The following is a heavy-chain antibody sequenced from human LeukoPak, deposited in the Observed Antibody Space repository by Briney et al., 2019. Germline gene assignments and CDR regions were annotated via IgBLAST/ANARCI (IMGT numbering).Heavy chain of an antibody. Sequence: PSETLSLTCTVSGGSISSCGYYWSWIPHHPGKGLEWIGYIYYSGSTYYNPYLKSRVTISVDTAKNQFSLKLSSVTAADTAVYYCATNAYCGGDCLGWGKGALVTVSS. J-gene: IGHJ4*02. CDR2: IYYSGST. D-gene: IGHD2-21*02. V-gene: IGHV4-31*03. CDR1: GGSISSCGYY. CDR3: ATNAYCGGDCLG.